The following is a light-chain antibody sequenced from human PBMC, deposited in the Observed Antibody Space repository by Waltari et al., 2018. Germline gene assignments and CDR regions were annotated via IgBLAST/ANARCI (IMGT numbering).Light chain of an antibody. V-gene: IGLV2-23*02. Sequence: QSALTQPASVSGSPGQSIPISCTGTRSDVGTYNLFSWYQQHPGKAPKLIIYEDNKRPSGVSDRLSGSKSGNTASLTISGLQAEDEADYYCCTYVGRTTFHVTFGGGTKLTVL. CDR2: EDN. J-gene: IGLJ2*01. CDR1: RSDVGTYNL. CDR3: CTYVGRTTFHVT.